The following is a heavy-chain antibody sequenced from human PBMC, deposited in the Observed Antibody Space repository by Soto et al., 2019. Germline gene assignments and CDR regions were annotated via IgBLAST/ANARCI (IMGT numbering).Heavy chain of an antibody. D-gene: IGHD7-27*01. CDR2: IYYSGYT. CDR3: TRHAWGTDS. V-gene: IGHV4-31*03. CDR1: GASVSTSDYY. J-gene: IGHJ5*01. Sequence: QVQLRESGPGLVKPSQTLSLTCTVSGASVSTSDYYWSWIRQHPGKGLEWIGYIYYSGYTQYNPSLKSRPTISLDMSKNQFSLTLISVTAADTAIYYFTRHAWGTDSWGQGTLVTVSS.